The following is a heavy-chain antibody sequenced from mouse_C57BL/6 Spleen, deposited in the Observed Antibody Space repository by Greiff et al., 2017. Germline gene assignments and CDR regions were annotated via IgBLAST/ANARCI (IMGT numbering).Heavy chain of an antibody. CDR3: ASAHRDYGSSDRIDD. D-gene: IGHD1-1*01. CDR2: LGPSDSDT. Sequence: QVQLQQPGAELVRPGSSVKLSCKASGYTFTSYWMHWVKQRPIQGLEWIGNLGPSDSDTHYNQKLKDKATLTVDKSSSTAYMQLSSLTSEDYAVYYSASAHRDYGSSDRIDDWGKGTTLTVSS. V-gene: IGHV1-52*01. J-gene: IGHJ2*01. CDR1: GYTFTSYW.